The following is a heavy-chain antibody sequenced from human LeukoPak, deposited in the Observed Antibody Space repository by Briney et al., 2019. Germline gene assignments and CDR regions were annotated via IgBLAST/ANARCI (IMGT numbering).Heavy chain of an antibody. CDR1: GYSFTSYW. J-gene: IGHJ4*02. Sequence: GESLKISCKGSGYSFTSYWIVWVRQMPGKGLEWMGIIYPGDSDTRYSPSFQGQVTISADKSISTTYLQWSSLKASDTAVYYCARQNKRYNWNDVCFDYWGQGTLVTVSS. CDR2: IYPGDSDT. V-gene: IGHV5-51*01. D-gene: IGHD1-20*01. CDR3: ARQNKRYNWNDVCFDY.